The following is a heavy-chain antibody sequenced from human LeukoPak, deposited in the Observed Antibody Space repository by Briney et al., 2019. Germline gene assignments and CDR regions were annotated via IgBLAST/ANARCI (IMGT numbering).Heavy chain of an antibody. D-gene: IGHD3-3*01. J-gene: IGHJ4*02. CDR3: ARVYYDFWSGYPHFDY. Sequence: ASVTVSCKASGYTFTGYYMHWVRQAAGQRLEWMGWINPNSGGTNYAQKLQGTVTMTRETSISTAYMEMSRLRSDDTAVYSCARVYYDFWSGYPHFDYWGQGTLVTVSS. CDR1: GYTFTGYY. CDR2: INPNSGGT. V-gene: IGHV1-2*02.